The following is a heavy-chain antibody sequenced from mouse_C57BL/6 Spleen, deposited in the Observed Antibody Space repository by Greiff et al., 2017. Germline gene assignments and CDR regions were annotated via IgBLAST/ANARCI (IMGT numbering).Heavy chain of an antibody. Sequence: EVQLKESGGDLVKPGGSLKLSCAASGFTFSSYGMSWVRQTPDKRLEWVATISSGGSYTYYPDSVKGRFTISRDNAKNTLYLQMSSLKSEDTAMYYCARQGGSSLYYFDYWGQGTTLTVSS. CDR2: ISSGGSYT. CDR1: GFTFSSYG. V-gene: IGHV5-6*01. J-gene: IGHJ2*01. D-gene: IGHD1-1*01. CDR3: ARQGGSSLYYFDY.